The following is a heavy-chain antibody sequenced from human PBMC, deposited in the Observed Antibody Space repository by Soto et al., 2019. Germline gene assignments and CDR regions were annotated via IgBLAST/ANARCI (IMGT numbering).Heavy chain of an antibody. CDR1: GFTFSSYG. V-gene: IGHV3-33*01. CDR3: ARVRDDSSGYYYGYYYYGMDV. J-gene: IGHJ6*02. CDR2: IWYDGSNK. Sequence: GESLKISCAASGFTFSSYGMHWVRQAPGKGLEWVAVIWYDGSNKYYADSVKGRFTISRDNSKNTLYLQMNSLRAEDTAVYYCARVRDDSSGYYYGYYYYGMDVWGQGTTVTVSS. D-gene: IGHD3-22*01.